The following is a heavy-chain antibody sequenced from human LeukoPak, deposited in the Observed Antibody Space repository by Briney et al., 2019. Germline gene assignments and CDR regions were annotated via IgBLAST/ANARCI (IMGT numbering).Heavy chain of an antibody. Sequence: SETLSLTCDVSGGSISSGLYSWSWIRQPLGKGLEWIGYIYHTGSTYYNPSLKSRVTITVDTSKNQFSLRLSSVTAADTAVYYCARLQYCSGTSCYWFDPWGQGTLVTVSS. CDR3: ARLQYCSGTSCYWFDP. CDR1: GGSISSGLYS. CDR2: IYHTGST. J-gene: IGHJ5*02. D-gene: IGHD2-2*01. V-gene: IGHV4-30-2*01.